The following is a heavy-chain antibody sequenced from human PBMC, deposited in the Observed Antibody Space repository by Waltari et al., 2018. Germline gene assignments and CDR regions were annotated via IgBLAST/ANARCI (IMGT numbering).Heavy chain of an antibody. CDR3: ARDTAAAGGGY. J-gene: IGHJ4*02. CDR2: IKTDGSNK. D-gene: IGHD6-13*01. Sequence: EVQLVESGGGLVQPGGSLRLSCASAVIPLGRVWTHWSRQAPGKGLVWVSRIKTDGSNKRYADSVKGRFTISRDNAKNTLYLQMNSLRAEDTAVYYCARDTAAAGGGYWGQGTLVTVSS. V-gene: IGHV3-74*01. CDR1: VIPLGRVW.